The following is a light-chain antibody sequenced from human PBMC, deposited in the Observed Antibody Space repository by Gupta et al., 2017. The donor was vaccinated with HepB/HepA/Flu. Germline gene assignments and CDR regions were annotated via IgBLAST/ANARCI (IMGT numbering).Light chain of an antibody. CDR3: SAWDDSLSGRDV. J-gene: IGLJ1*01. V-gene: IGLV1-47*02. CDR1: SSNIGSNY. CDR2: SKN. Sequence: QSVLTQPPSASGTPGQRVTISCSGSSSNIGSNYVYWYQQLPGTAPKLLIYSKNQRPSGVPDRFSCSKSGTSASPAISGLRSEDEADYYCSAWDDSLSGRDVFGTGTKVTVL.